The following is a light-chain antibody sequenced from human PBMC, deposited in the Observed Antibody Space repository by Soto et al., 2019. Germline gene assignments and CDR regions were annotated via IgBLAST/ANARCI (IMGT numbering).Light chain of an antibody. CDR3: QQTYSVPLS. V-gene: IGKV1-39*01. J-gene: IGKJ4*01. CDR1: QRIGAS. CDR2: GAS. Sequence: DIQMTQSPSSLSASVGDRLTISCRASQRIGASLNWFQQKPGEAPKFLIYGASSLQSGVPSRFSGSGSGTDFTLTISSVQPEDFATYYCQQTYSVPLSFGGGTKVEIK.